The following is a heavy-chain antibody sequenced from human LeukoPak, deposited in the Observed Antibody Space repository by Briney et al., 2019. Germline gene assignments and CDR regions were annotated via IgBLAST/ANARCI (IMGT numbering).Heavy chain of an antibody. J-gene: IGHJ4*02. V-gene: IGHV4-4*07. D-gene: IGHD6-13*01. CDR3: ARQIALAGTAGFDF. CDR1: GGSISSYY. CDR2: IYTSGST. Sequence: SETLSLTCTVSGGSISSYYWSWIRQPAGKGLEWIGRIYTSGSTNYNPSLKSRVTMSVDTSKNQFSLKLSSVTAADTAVYYCARQIALAGTAGFDFWGQGALVTVSS.